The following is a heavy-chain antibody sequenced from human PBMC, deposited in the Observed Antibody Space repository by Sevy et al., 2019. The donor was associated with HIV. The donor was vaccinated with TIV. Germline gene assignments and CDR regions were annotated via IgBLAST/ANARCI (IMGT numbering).Heavy chain of an antibody. V-gene: IGHV3-30-3*01. CDR2: ISYDGSNK. CDR3: ARGGSYDKNYCMDV. J-gene: IGHJ6*02. CDR1: GFTFSSYA. Sequence: GGSLRLSCAASGFTFSSYAMHWVRQAPGKGLEWVAVISYDGSNKYYADSVKGRFTISRDNSKNTLYLQMNSLRAEDTAVYYCARGGSYDKNYCMDVWGQGTTVTVSS. D-gene: IGHD1-26*01.